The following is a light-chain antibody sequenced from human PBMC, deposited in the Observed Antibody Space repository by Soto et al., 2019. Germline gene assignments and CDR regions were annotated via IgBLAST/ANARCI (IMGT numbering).Light chain of an antibody. CDR3: QQYNSDSRT. Sequence: DIQMTQSPSTLSASVGDRVTITCRASQSISTWLAWYQQKPGHAPKLLIFDASNLESGVPSRFSGSGCGTEFTLTIDSLQPDDFATYYCQQYNSDSRTFGQGTELDIK. CDR1: QSISTW. J-gene: IGKJ1*01. CDR2: DAS. V-gene: IGKV1-5*01.